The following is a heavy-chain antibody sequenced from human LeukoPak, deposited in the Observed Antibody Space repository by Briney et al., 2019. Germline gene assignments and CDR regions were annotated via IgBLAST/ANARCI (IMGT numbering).Heavy chain of an antibody. J-gene: IGHJ4*02. Sequence: ASVKVSCKASGYTFTNCAIHWVRQAPGQRPEWMGWINAGNGNTKYSQKFQGRVTITRDTSASTAYMELSSLRSEDTAVYYCARVGTVVVGGYWGQGTLVTVSS. CDR2: INAGNGNT. CDR1: GYTFTNCA. D-gene: IGHD3-22*01. CDR3: ARVGTVVVGGY. V-gene: IGHV1-3*01.